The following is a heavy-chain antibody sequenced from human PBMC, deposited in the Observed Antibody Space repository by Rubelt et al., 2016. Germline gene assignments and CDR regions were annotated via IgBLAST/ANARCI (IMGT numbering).Heavy chain of an antibody. J-gene: IGHJ4*02. CDR3: ASLGISGAGTFGDFDY. V-gene: IGHV3-7*01. Sequence: EVQLVQSGGGLVQPGGSLRLSCAASGFTFSSYWMSWVRQAPGKGLEWVANIKQDGSKKDYMDSVKGRFTISRDNAKNSLYLKRNSRRAGDRAVYDCASLGISGAGTFGDFDYWGQGTLVTVSS. D-gene: IGHD6-19*01. CDR2: IKQDGSKK. CDR1: GFTFSSYW.